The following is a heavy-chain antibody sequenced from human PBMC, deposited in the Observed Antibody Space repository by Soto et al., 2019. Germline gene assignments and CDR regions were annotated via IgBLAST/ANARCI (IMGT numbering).Heavy chain of an antibody. D-gene: IGHD1-20*01. V-gene: IGHV3-48*03. CDR3: ARDIDNRDYYYGLDV. CDR2: ISNSGNTI. Sequence: GGSLRLSCVASGFVFKNYEMNWVRQAPGKGLEWISYISNSGNTIYVADSMRGRFTISRDNAKNSLFLQMNSLRADDTAVYYCARDIDNRDYYYGLDVWGQGTTVTVS. J-gene: IGHJ6*02. CDR1: GFVFKNYE.